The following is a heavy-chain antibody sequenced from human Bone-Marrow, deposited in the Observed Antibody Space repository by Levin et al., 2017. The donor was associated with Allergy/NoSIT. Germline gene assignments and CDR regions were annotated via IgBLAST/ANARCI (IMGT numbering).Heavy chain of an antibody. CDR3: VRDGD. V-gene: IGHV3-74*01. Sequence: GESLKISCAASGFIFSSQWMHWVRQVPGKGLVWVSRINSDGSTTSYADSVKGRFTISRDNAKNTLYLQMNSLRAEDTAVYCCVRDGDWGQGTLVTVSS. CDR1: GFIFSSQW. CDR2: INSDGSTT. D-gene: IGHD3-16*01. J-gene: IGHJ4*02.